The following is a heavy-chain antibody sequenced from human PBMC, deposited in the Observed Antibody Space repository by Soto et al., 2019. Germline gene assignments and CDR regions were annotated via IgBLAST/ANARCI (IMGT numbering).Heavy chain of an antibody. Sequence: PSETLSLTCIVSGGSISNYYWSWIRQPPGKGLEWIGYIYYSGSTNYNPSLKSRVTISVDTSKNQFSLKLSSVTAADTAVYYCASYSSGWYDVIYWGQGTLVTVSS. CDR3: ASYSSGWYDVIY. D-gene: IGHD6-19*01. J-gene: IGHJ4*02. CDR2: IYYSGST. CDR1: GGSISNYY. V-gene: IGHV4-59*01.